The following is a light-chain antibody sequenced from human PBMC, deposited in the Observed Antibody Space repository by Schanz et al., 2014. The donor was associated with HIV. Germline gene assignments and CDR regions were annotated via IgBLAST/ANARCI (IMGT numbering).Light chain of an antibody. Sequence: QSALTQPASVSGSLGQSITISCTGTSGDVGRYDYVSWYQQHPGQAPKLMIYEVTKRPSGVPDRFSGSKSGNTASLTISGLQADDEADYYCSSYTTSSTLVFGGGTKLTVL. CDR3: SSYTTSSTLV. V-gene: IGLV2-14*01. CDR2: EVT. CDR1: SGDVGRYDY. J-gene: IGLJ2*01.